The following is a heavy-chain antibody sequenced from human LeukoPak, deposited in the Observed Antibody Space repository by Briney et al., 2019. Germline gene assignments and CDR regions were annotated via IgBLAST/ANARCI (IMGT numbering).Heavy chain of an antibody. J-gene: IGHJ5*02. D-gene: IGHD3-16*01. Sequence: SRTLSLTCAISGDSVSSNSAVWNWIRQSPSRGLEWLGRTYYRSKWYNDYAVSVKSRITINPDTSMNQFSLQLNSVTPEDTAVYYCARSYNWFDPWGQGTLVTVSS. CDR1: GDSVSSNSAV. CDR2: TYYRSKWYN. V-gene: IGHV6-1*01. CDR3: ARSYNWFDP.